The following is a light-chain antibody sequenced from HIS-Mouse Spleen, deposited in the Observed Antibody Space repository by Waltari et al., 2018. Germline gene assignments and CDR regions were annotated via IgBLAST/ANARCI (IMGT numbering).Light chain of an antibody. CDR3: QVWDSSTAV. J-gene: IGLJ2*01. CDR1: NIGSKN. Sequence: SYELTQPLSVSVALGQTARITCGGNNIGSKNVHWYQQKPGQAPVLVIYRDSNRPFGIPERVSGSNSGNTATLTISRAQAGDEADYYCQVWDSSTAVFGGGTKLTVL. V-gene: IGLV3-9*01. CDR2: RDS.